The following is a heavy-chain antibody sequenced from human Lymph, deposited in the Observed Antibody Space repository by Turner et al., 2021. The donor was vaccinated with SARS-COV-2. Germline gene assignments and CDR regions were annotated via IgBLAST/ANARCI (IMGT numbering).Heavy chain of an antibody. CDR2: ILYDGSYK. J-gene: IGHJ5*02. CDR3: ARDYSSSSYLVSWFDP. CDR1: GFSFSSYG. V-gene: IGHV3-33*01. D-gene: IGHD6-6*01. Sequence: QVQLVESGGGVVQPGRSLRLSCAASGFSFSSYGMHWVRQAPGKGLELAAVILYDGSYKYYADSVKGRFTISRDNSKNTLYLQMNSLRAEDTAVYYCARDYSSSSYLVSWFDPWGQGALVTVSS.